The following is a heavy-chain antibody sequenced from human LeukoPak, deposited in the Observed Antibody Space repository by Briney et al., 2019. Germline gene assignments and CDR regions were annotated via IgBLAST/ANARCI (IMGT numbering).Heavy chain of an antibody. CDR3: ARDRIAARPHYYYGMDV. Sequence: PGRSLRLSCAASGFTFSSYAMHWVRQAPGKGLEWVAVISYDGSNKYYADSVKGRFTISRDNSKNTLYLQMNSLRAEDTAVYYCARDRIAARPHYYYGMDVWGQGTTVTVSS. CDR1: GFTFSSYA. CDR2: ISYDGSNK. V-gene: IGHV3-30*04. D-gene: IGHD6-6*01. J-gene: IGHJ6*02.